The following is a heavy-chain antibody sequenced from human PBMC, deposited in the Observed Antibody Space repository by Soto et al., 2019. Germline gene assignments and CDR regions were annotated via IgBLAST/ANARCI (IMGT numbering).Heavy chain of an antibody. Sequence: GSGPTLVNPTPTLTLTCTFSGFSLSTSGVGVGWIRQPPGKALECLALIYWDDDKRYSPSLKSRLSVTKDTSKNQLVLTMTNMDPVDTGTYYCAHRLCDSSCYWDVGFFDYWGRGTLVTVSS. CDR3: AHRLCDSSCYWDVGFFDY. CDR2: IYWDDDK. D-gene: IGHD2-15*01. V-gene: IGHV2-5*02. J-gene: IGHJ4*02. CDR1: GFSLSTSGVG.